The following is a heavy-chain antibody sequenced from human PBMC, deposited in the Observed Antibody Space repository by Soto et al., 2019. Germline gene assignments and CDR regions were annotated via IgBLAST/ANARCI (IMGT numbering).Heavy chain of an antibody. J-gene: IGHJ3*02. CDR1: GYTFTGYY. CDR3: ARACHDSSGYCAFDI. V-gene: IGHV1-2*02. Sequence: ASVKVSCRASGYTFTGYYMHWVRQAPGQGLEWMGWINPNSGGTNYAQKFQGRVTMTRDTSISTAYMELSRLRSDDTAVYYCARACHDSSGYCAFDIWDQGTMVTVSS. D-gene: IGHD3-22*01. CDR2: INPNSGGT.